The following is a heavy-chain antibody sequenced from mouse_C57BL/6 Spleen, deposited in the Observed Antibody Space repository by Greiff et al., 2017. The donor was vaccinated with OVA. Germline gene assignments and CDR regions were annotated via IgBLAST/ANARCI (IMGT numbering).Heavy chain of an antibody. CDR1: GFTFSSYA. CDR2: ISDGGSYT. Sequence: EVQVVESGGGLVKPGGSLTLSCAASGFTFSSYAMSWVRQTPEKRLEWVATISDGGSYTYYPDNVKGRFTISRDNAKNNLYLQMSHLKSEDTAMYYCARDPESYAMDDWGQGTSVTVSS. J-gene: IGHJ4*01. CDR3: ARDPESYAMDD. V-gene: IGHV5-4*01.